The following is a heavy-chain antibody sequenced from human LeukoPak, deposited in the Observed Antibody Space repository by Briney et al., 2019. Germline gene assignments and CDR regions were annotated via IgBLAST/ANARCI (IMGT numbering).Heavy chain of an antibody. CDR2: IWYDGSQK. V-gene: IGHV3-33*07. D-gene: IGHD2-15*01. J-gene: IGHJ4*02. Sequence: GGSLRLSCAASGFTFSSSGMYWVRQAPGKGLEWMAVIWYDGSQKWYADSVKGRFTISRDNSKNTLYLQMNSLRAEDTAVYYCARDRGGSCYDYWGQGTLVTVSS. CDR1: GFTFSSSG. CDR3: ARDRGGSCYDY.